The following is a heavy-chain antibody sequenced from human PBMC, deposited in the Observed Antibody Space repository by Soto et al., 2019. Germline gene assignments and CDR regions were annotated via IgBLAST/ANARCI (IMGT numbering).Heavy chain of an antibody. D-gene: IGHD3-22*01. J-gene: IGHJ6*02. CDR2: INHSGST. CDR3: ARRLYYDSSGFEGGGMDV. Sequence: SESLSLTCAVYGGSCSGYYWSWIRQPPGKGLEWIGEINHSGSTNYNPSLKSRVTISVDTSKNQFSLKLSSVTAADTAAYYCARRLYYDSSGFEGGGMDVWGQGTTVT. CDR1: GGSCSGYY. V-gene: IGHV4-34*01.